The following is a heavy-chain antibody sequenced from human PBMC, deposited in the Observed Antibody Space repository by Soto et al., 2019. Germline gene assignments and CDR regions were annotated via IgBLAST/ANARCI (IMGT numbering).Heavy chain of an antibody. Sequence: QITLKESGPTLVKPTQTLTLTCTFSGFSLSTSGVGVGWIRQPPGKALEWLALIYWDDDKRYSPSLKSRLTXPXAXXKSQVVLTITTMDPVDTATYYCAHGIVFGNRGVDVWGQGTTVTVSS. V-gene: IGHV2-5*02. D-gene: IGHD3-10*01. CDR1: GFSLSTSGVG. CDR2: IYWDDDK. CDR3: AHGIVFGNRGVDV. J-gene: IGHJ6*02.